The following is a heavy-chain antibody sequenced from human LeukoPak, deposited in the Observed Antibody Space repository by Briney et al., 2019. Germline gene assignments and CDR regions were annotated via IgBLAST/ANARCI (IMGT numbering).Heavy chain of an antibody. V-gene: IGHV3-30*04. CDR1: GFTFSSYA. CDR2: ISYDGSNK. Sequence: GRSLRLSCAASGFTFSSYAMHWVRQAPGKGLEWVAVISYDGSNKYYADSVKGRFTISRDNSKNTLYLQMNSLRAEDTAVYYCARPMVRGSEYYYYGMDVWGKGTTDTVSS. D-gene: IGHD3-10*01. CDR3: ARPMVRGSEYYYYGMDV. J-gene: IGHJ6*04.